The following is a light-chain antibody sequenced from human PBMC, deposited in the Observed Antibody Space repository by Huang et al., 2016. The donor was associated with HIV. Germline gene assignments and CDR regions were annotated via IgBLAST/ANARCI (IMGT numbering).Light chain of an antibody. CDR2: AAS. CDR1: QGIRND. Sequence: AIQMTQSPSSLSASVGDRVTITCRASQGIRNDLGWYQQKPGKAPKLLIYAASSLHSGVPARFSGSGSGTDFTLTISSLQPEDFATYYCLQDYNYPFTFGPGTKVDIK. V-gene: IGKV1-6*01. CDR3: LQDYNYPFT. J-gene: IGKJ3*01.